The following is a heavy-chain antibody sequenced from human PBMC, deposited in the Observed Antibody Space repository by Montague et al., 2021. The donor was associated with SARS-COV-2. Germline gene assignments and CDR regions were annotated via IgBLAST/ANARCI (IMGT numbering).Heavy chain of an antibody. D-gene: IGHD4-23*01. CDR2: IFWNDDK. CDR1: GSSLISDGVG. J-gene: IGHJ4*02. Sequence: PPLVKPTQTLTLTCTFSGSSLISDGVGVGWIRQPPGKALEWLALIFWNDDKRYNSSLKNRLTVTKDTSKNQVVLTMTNMDPVDTATYYCARSYGTTVVTRAFDYWGQGTLVTVSS. CDR3: ARSYGTTVVTRAFDY. V-gene: IGHV2-5*01.